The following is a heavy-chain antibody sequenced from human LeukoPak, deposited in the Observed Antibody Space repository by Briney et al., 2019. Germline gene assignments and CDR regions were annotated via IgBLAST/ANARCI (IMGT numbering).Heavy chain of an antibody. J-gene: IGHJ6*02. V-gene: IGHV1-69*06. CDR3: ARDQKVGATPYFGMDV. Sequence: ASVKVSCKASGGTFSSYAISWVRQAPGQGLEWMGGIIPIFGTANYAQKFQGRVTIIADKFTSTAYMELSSLRFEDTAMYYCARDQKVGATPYFGMDVWGQGTTVTVSS. CDR2: IIPIFGTA. D-gene: IGHD1-26*01. CDR1: GGTFSSYA.